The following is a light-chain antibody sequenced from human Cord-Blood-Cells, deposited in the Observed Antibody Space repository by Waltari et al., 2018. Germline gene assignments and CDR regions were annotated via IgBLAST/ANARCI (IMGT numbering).Light chain of an antibody. Sequence: DIQMTQSPSSLSASVGDRVTITCRASQRISSYLNWYQQKPGKAPKLLIYAASSLQSGDPSRFSGSGSGTDFTLTISSLQPEDFATYYCQQSYSTPPWTFGQGTKVEIK. V-gene: IGKV1-39*01. J-gene: IGKJ1*01. CDR3: QQSYSTPPWT. CDR2: AAS. CDR1: QRISSY.